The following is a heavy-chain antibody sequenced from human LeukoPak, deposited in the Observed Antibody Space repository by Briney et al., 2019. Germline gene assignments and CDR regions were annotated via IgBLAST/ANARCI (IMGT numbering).Heavy chain of an antibody. D-gene: IGHD1/OR15-1a*01. CDR2: ISSSGNTM. J-gene: IGHJ4*02. Sequence: PGGSLRLSFAASGFTFSSYAMGWVRQAPGKGLEWVSYISSSGNTMYYADSVKGRFTISRDNAKNSLYLQMNSLRAEDTAVYYCARANRYYFDYWGQGTLVTVSS. CDR1: GFTFSSYA. V-gene: IGHV3-48*04. CDR3: ARANRYYFDY.